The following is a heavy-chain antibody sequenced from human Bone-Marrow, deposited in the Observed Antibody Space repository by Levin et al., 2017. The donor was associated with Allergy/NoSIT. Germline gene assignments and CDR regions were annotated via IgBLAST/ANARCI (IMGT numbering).Heavy chain of an antibody. CDR2: ISYSGSNK. CDR3: ATDGAVSGSGSFFDS. CDR1: GFLFSSNG. D-gene: IGHD3-10*01. V-gene: IGHV3-30*03. Sequence: GESLKISCAASGFLFSSNGMHWVRQAPGKGLEWLAIISYSGSNKYYADSVKGRFTISRDNSRNTLYLQMNSLTTEDTAVYYCATDGAVSGSGSFFDSWGQGTLVTVSS. J-gene: IGHJ4*02.